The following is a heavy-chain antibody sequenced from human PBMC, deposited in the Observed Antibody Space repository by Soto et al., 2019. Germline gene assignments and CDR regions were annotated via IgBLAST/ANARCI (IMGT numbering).Heavy chain of an antibody. V-gene: IGHV4-4*02. D-gene: IGHD5-12*01. Sequence: QVQLQESGPGLVKPSGTLSLTCAVSGGSISSSNWWSWVRQPPGEGLEWIGEIYHGGSTNYNPSLKRRVTIAVDKSKNQFSLKLSSVTAADTAVYYCARIVATIKGGSWFDPWGQGTLVTVSS. CDR1: GGSISSSNW. CDR3: ARIVATIKGGSWFDP. CDR2: IYHGGST. J-gene: IGHJ5*02.